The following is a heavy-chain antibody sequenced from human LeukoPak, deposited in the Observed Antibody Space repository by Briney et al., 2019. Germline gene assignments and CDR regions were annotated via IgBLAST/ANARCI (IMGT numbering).Heavy chain of an antibody. CDR3: ARVVGSTSADGMDV. V-gene: IGHV1-8*01. J-gene: IGHJ6*02. CDR1: GYTFTSYD. D-gene: IGHD2-2*01. Sequence: ASVKVSCKASGYTFTSYDINWVRQATGQGLEWMGWMNPNSGNTGYARKFQGRVTMTRNTSISTAYMELSSLRSEDTAVYYCARVVGSTSADGMDVWGQGTTVTVSS. CDR2: MNPNSGNT.